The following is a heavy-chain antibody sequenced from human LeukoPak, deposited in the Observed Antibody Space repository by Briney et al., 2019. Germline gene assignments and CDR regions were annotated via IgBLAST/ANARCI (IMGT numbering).Heavy chain of an antibody. V-gene: IGHV3-23*01. CDR2: ISGSSAST. CDR1: GFTFSTYA. CDR3: AVGSYYFDY. D-gene: IGHD3-10*01. J-gene: IGHJ4*02. Sequence: GGSLRLSCAASGFTFSTYAMNWVRQAPGKGLDWFSGISGSSASTYYADSVKGRLTISRDNSKNTLYVQMNSLRAEDTAVYYCAVGSYYFDYWGQGTLVTVSS.